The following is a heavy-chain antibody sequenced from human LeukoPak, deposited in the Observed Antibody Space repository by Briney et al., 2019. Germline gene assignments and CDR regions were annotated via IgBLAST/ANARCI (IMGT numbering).Heavy chain of an antibody. CDR3: AKLPIQLWLGEQDFDY. D-gene: IGHD5-18*01. V-gene: IGHV3-30*18. Sequence: GGSLRLSCAASGFTFSSYGMHWVRQAPGKGLEWVAVISYDGSNKYYAGSVKGRFTISRDNSKNTLYLQMNSLRAEDTAVYYCAKLPIQLWLGEQDFDYWGQGTLVTVSS. CDR1: GFTFSSYG. CDR2: ISYDGSNK. J-gene: IGHJ4*02.